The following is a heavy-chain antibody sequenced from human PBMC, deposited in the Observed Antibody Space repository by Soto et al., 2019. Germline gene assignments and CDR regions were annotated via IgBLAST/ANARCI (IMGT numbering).Heavy chain of an antibody. CDR3: ARAHAPTLPFDY. Sequence: SETLSLTCTVSGGSIRNVYWSWIRQPPGKGLEWIGFIFHSGNAKYNPSLKSRVTMSVDTSKNQFSLSLDSATAADTAVYFCARAHAPTLPFDYWGQGTLVTVSS. CDR2: IFHSGNA. CDR1: GGSIRNVY. D-gene: IGHD2-15*01. V-gene: IGHV4-59*01. J-gene: IGHJ4*02.